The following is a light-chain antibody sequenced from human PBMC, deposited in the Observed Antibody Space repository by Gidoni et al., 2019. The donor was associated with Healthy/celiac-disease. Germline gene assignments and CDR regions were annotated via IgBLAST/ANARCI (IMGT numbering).Light chain of an antibody. Sequence: SYVLTQPPSVSVAPGQTARITCGGNNIGSKSVHWYQQKPGQAPVLVVYEDSDRPSGIPARFSGSNSGNTATLTISRVEAGDEADYYCQVWDSSSDHVVFGGGTKLTVL. CDR1: NIGSKS. J-gene: IGLJ2*01. CDR2: EDS. V-gene: IGLV3-21*02. CDR3: QVWDSSSDHVV.